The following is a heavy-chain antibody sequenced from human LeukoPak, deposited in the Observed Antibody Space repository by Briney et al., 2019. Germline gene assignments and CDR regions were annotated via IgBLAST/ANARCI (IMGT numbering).Heavy chain of an antibody. CDR2: IIPIFGTA. Sequence: GASAKVSCKASGGTFSSYAISWVRQAPGQGLEWMGGIIPIFGTANYAQKFQGRVTITTDESTSTAYMELSSLRSEDTAVYYCASSRDSSSFGWFDPWGQGTLVTVSS. D-gene: IGHD6-6*01. CDR1: GGTFSSYA. V-gene: IGHV1-69*05. CDR3: ASSRDSSSFGWFDP. J-gene: IGHJ5*02.